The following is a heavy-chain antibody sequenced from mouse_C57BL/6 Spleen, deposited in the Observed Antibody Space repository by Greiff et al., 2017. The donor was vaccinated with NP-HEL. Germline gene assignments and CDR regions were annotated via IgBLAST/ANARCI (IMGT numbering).Heavy chain of an antibody. V-gene: IGHV1-74*01. CDR1: GYTFTSYW. Sequence: VQLQQSGAELVKPGASVKVSCKASGYTFTSYWLHWVKQRPGQGLEWIGRIHPSDSDTNYNQKFKGKATLTVDKSSSKAYMQLSSLTSEDSAVYYCATLYSNYGWFAYWGQGTLVTVSA. CDR2: IHPSDSDT. CDR3: ATLYSNYGWFAY. J-gene: IGHJ3*01. D-gene: IGHD2-5*01.